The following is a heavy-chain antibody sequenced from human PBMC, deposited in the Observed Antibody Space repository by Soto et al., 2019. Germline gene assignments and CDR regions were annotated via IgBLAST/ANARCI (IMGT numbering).Heavy chain of an antibody. CDR1: GGTFSSYA. Sequence: ASVKVSCKASGGTFSSYAISWVRQAPGQGLEWMGGIIPISDTTNYAQKFQGRVAITADESTSTAYMELSSLRSEDTAVYYCARSQGSSTSLEIYYYYYYGMDVWGQGTTVTVSS. CDR2: IIPISDTT. V-gene: IGHV1-69*13. J-gene: IGHJ6*02. CDR3: ARSQGSSTSLEIYYYYYYGMDV. D-gene: IGHD2-2*01.